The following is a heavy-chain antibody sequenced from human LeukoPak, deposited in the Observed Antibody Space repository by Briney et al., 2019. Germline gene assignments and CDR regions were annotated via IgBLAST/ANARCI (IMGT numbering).Heavy chain of an antibody. CDR3: ARGMIYDSAYMDV. CDR1: GFSFSDYY. V-gene: IGHV3-11*01. Sequence: PGGSLRLSCAASGFSFSDYYMSWIRQAPGKGLEWVSYISDSGSAIYYADSVGGRFTISRDNAKNSLYLQMNSLRAEDTAVYYCARGMIYDSAYMDVWGKGTTVTVSS. CDR2: ISDSGSAI. J-gene: IGHJ6*03. D-gene: IGHD3-22*01.